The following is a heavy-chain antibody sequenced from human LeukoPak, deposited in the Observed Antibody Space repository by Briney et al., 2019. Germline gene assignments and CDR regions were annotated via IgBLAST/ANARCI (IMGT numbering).Heavy chain of an antibody. D-gene: IGHD6-19*01. J-gene: IGHJ4*02. CDR1: GFTFSSYP. V-gene: IGHV3-23*01. CDR3: AKGSYSSGWYELGY. CDR2: IIGSGITT. Sequence: PGGSLRLSCAASGFTFSSYPMSWVRQAPGKGLEWVSVIIGSGITTFYADSVKGRFTISRVNSKNTLYLQMNSLRAEDTAVYYCAKGSYSSGWYELGYWGQGTLVTVSS.